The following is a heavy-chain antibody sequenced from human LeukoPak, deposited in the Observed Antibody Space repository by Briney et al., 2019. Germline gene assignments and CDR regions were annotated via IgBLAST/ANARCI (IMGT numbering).Heavy chain of an antibody. D-gene: IGHD3-10*01. V-gene: IGHV3-43*02. CDR1: GFTFEDYA. CDR2: ISGDGGST. J-gene: IGHJ4*02. Sequence: GGSLRLSCAASGFTFEDYAMHWVRQAPGKGLEWVSLISGDGGSTYYADSVKGRFTISRDNSKNSLYLQMNSLRTEDTALYYCAKAPGGPNDEYYFDYWGQGTLVTVSS. CDR3: AKAPGGPNDEYYFDY.